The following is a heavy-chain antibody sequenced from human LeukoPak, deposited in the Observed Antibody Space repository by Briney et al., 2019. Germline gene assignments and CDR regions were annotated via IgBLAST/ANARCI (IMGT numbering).Heavy chain of an antibody. CDR1: GYTFSNFA. J-gene: IGHJ3*02. CDR2: IRGGGAGA. V-gene: IGHV3-23*01. CDR3: AKASYSYGNDAFDI. D-gene: IGHD3-16*02. Sequence: GGSLRLSCAASGYTFSNFAMAWVRQVPEKGLEWVSFIRGGGAGAHYADSVRGRFTISRDNSKNTLYLEMNSLRADDTAVYYCAKASYSYGNDAFDIWGQGTKVTVSS.